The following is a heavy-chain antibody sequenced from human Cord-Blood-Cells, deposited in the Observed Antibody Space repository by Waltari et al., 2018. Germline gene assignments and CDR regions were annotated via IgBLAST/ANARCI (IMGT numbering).Heavy chain of an antibody. CDR2: ISSSSSYI. V-gene: IGHV3-21*01. D-gene: IGHD6-13*01. J-gene: IGHJ4*02. CDR3: ATSSPPLY. CDR1: GFTFSSYS. Sequence: EVQLVESGGGLVKPGGSLRLSGVASGFTFSSYSMNWVRQAPGKGLEWVSSISSSSSYIYYADSVKGRFTISRDNAKNSLYLQMNSLRAEDTAVYYCATSSPPLYWGQGTLVTVSS.